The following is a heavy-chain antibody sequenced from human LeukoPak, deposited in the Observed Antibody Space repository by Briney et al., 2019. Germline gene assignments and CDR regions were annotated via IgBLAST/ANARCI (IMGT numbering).Heavy chain of an antibody. D-gene: IGHD3-10*02. Sequence: PSETLSLTCTVSGGSISSGSYYWSWIRQPAGKGLEWIGRIYTSGSTNYNPSLKSRVTISVDTSKNQFSLKLSSVTAADTAVYYCARDLFGFDYWGQGTLVTVSS. J-gene: IGHJ4*02. V-gene: IGHV4-61*02. CDR3: ARDLFGFDY. CDR2: IYTSGST. CDR1: GGSISSGSYY.